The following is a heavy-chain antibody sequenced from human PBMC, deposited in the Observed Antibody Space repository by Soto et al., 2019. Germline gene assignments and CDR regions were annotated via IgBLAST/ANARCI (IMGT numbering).Heavy chain of an antibody. CDR3: ARGDNRGTAAMGYYYGMDV. CDR2: INHSGST. Sequence: PSETLSLACAVYGGSFSGYYWSWIRQPPGKGLEWIGEINHSGSTNYNPSLKSRVTISVDTSKNQFSLKLSSVTAADTAVYYCARGDNRGTAAMGYYYGMDVWGQGTTVTVFS. CDR1: GGSFSGYY. V-gene: IGHV4-34*01. J-gene: IGHJ6*02. D-gene: IGHD2-2*01.